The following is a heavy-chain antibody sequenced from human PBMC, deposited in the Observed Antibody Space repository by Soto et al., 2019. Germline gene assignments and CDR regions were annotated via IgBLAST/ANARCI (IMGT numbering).Heavy chain of an antibody. CDR3: ARDEQWADAFDI. Sequence: GGSLRLSCAASGFTFSSYGMHWVRQAPGKGLEWVAVIWYDGSNKYYADSVKGRFTISRDNSKDTLYLQMNSLRAEDTAVYYCARDEQWADAFDIWGQGTMVTVSS. J-gene: IGHJ3*02. CDR1: GFTFSSYG. D-gene: IGHD6-19*01. CDR2: IWYDGSNK. V-gene: IGHV3-33*01.